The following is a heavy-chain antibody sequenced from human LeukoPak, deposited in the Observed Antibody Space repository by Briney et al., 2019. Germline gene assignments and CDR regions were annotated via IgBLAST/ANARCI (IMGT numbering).Heavy chain of an antibody. J-gene: IGHJ5*02. CDR1: GFTFSSYA. CDR3: ARDCSTTSCSYWFDP. V-gene: IGHV3-11*05. CDR2: IIGSSTYT. D-gene: IGHD2-2*01. Sequence: GGSLRLSCAASGFTFSSYAMSWIRQAPGKGLEWISYIIGSSTYTNYADSVRGRFTISRDNAKNSLYLQMNSLRAEDTAIYYCARDCSTTSCSYWFDPWGQGTLVTVSS.